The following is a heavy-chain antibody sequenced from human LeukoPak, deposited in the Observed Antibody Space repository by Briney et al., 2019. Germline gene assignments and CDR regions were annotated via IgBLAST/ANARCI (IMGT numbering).Heavy chain of an antibody. CDR1: GFTISSYE. V-gene: IGHV3-48*03. Sequence: GGSLRLSCEASGFTISSYEMSWVRQAPGQGLEWVSYISSSGTTMFYSDSVKGRFTISRDSAKNSLYLQMNSLRVEDTAIYYCARDYSVPGDGLDPWGQGTLVTASS. CDR2: ISSSGTTM. D-gene: IGHD2-21*01. J-gene: IGHJ5*02. CDR3: ARDYSVPGDGLDP.